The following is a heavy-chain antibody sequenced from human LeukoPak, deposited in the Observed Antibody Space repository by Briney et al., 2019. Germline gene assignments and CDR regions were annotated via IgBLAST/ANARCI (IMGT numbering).Heavy chain of an antibody. CDR2: INHSGST. CDR1: GGSFSGYY. Sequence: SETLSLTCAVYGGSFSGYYWSWIRQPPGKGLEWIGEINHSGSTNYNPSLKSRVTISVDTSGNQFSLNLNSVTAADTAVYYCARDGDYHGSGSVFFDFWGQGILVTVSS. V-gene: IGHV4-34*01. J-gene: IGHJ4*02. CDR3: ARDGDYHGSGSVFFDF. D-gene: IGHD3-10*01.